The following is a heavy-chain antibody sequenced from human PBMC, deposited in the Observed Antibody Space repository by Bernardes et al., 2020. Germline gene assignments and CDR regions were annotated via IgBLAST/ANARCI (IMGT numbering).Heavy chain of an antibody. D-gene: IGHD4-4*01. CDR1: GFTFSSYA. CDR2: ISGSGGST. Sequence: GGSLRLSCAASGFTFSSYAMSWVRQAPGKGLEWVSAISGSGGSTYYADSVKGRFTISRDNSKNTLYLQMNSLRAEDTAVYYCAKDFLQPLTGYYGMDVWGQGTTVTVSS. V-gene: IGHV3-23*01. J-gene: IGHJ6*02. CDR3: AKDFLQPLTGYYGMDV.